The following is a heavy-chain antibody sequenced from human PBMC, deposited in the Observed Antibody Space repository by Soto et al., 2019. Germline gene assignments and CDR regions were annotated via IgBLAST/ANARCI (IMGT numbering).Heavy chain of an antibody. D-gene: IGHD6-19*01. CDR2: IIPIFGTA. Sequence: SVKVSCKASGGTFSSYAISWVRQAPGQGLEWMGGIIPIFGTANYAQKFQGRVTITADESTSTAYMELSSLRSEDTAVYYCASPTTGSGWSPLRYWGQGTLVTVSS. V-gene: IGHV1-69*13. CDR3: ASPTTGSGWSPLRY. J-gene: IGHJ4*02. CDR1: GGTFSSYA.